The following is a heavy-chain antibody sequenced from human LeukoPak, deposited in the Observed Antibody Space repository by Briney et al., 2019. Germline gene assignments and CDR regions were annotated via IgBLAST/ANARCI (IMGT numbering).Heavy chain of an antibody. Sequence: GRSLRLSCAASGFTFSSYGMHWVRQAPGKGLEWVAVISYDGSNKYYADSVKGRFTISRDNSKNTLYLQMNSLRAEDTAVYYCAKDFSELRLGELSLYFDHWGQGTLVTVSS. CDR1: GFTFSSYG. V-gene: IGHV3-30*18. CDR2: ISYDGSNK. D-gene: IGHD3-16*02. CDR3: AKDFSELRLGELSLYFDH. J-gene: IGHJ4*02.